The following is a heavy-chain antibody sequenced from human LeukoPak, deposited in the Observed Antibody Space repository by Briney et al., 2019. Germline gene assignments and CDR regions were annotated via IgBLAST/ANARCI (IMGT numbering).Heavy chain of an antibody. V-gene: IGHV3-23*01. CDR1: GFTFSSIA. D-gene: IGHD1-26*01. CDR2: ISGSGGGT. Sequence: GGSLRLSCAASGFTFSSIAISWVRQAPDKGLEWVSTISGSGGGTYYADSVKGRFTISRDDSKNTLYLQMNSLRADDTAVYYCAKDLGRYRNNFFDYWGQGNLVTVSS. CDR3: AKDLGRYRNNFFDY. J-gene: IGHJ4*02.